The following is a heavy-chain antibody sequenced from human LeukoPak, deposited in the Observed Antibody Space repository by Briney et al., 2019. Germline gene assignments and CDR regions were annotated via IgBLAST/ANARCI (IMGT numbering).Heavy chain of an antibody. Sequence: PGRSLRLSCAASGFTFSNHGIHWVRQAPGTGLEWVAVIYSDGTEKYYGDSVKGRFTISRDNSKNTANLQMDSLRVEDTAVYYCARGRSWLSLPYAMDVWGQGTMIIVSS. CDR2: IYSDGTEK. CDR3: ARGRSWLSLPYAMDV. D-gene: IGHD3-16*01. V-gene: IGHV3-33*01. CDR1: GFTFSNHG. J-gene: IGHJ6*02.